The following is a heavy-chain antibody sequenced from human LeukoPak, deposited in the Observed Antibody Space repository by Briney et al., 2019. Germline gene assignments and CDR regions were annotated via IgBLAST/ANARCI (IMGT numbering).Heavy chain of an antibody. D-gene: IGHD6-6*01. CDR2: IYYSGST. V-gene: IGHV4-30-4*08. Sequence: PSETLSLTCTVSGGSISSGDYYWSWIRQPPGKGLEWIGYIYYSGSTYYNPSLKSRVTVSVDTSKNQFSLKLSSVTAADTAVYYCANLSVAARDSFDYWGQGTLVTVSS. CDR1: GGSISSGDYY. CDR3: ANLSVAARDSFDY. J-gene: IGHJ4*02.